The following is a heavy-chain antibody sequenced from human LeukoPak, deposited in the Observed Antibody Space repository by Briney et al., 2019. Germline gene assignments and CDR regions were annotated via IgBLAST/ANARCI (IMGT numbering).Heavy chain of an antibody. V-gene: IGHV4-4*07. J-gene: IGHJ4*02. Sequence: SETLSLTCSVSGGSIRSYFWSWIRQPAGKGLEWIGRIYTSGSTDYNPSLRSRVSMSVNTSRNQFSLKLTSVTAADTAVYYCARESKSYDGSGYYHDYWGQGTLVGVSS. CDR2: IYTSGST. D-gene: IGHD3-22*01. CDR1: GGSIRSYF. CDR3: ARESKSYDGSGYYHDY.